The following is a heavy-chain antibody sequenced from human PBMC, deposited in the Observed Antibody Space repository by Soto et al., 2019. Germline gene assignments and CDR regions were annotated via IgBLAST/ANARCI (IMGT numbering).Heavy chain of an antibody. Sequence: SETLSLTCTVSGGSISSSSYYWGWIRQPPGKGLEWIGSIYYSGSTYYNPSLKSRVTISVDTSKNQFSLKLSSVTAADTAVYYCARLGGDAAPIIWFGELAPYYYYYMDVWGKGTTVTVSS. V-gene: IGHV4-39*01. CDR2: IYYSGST. CDR3: ARLGGDAAPIIWFGELAPYYYYYMDV. J-gene: IGHJ6*03. D-gene: IGHD3-10*01. CDR1: GGSISSSSYY.